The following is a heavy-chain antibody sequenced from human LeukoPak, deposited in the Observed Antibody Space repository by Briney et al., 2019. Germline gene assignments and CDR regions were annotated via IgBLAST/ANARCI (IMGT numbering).Heavy chain of an antibody. CDR2: IGTAGDT. V-gene: IGHV3-13*01. J-gene: IGHJ3*02. Sequence: GGSLRLSCAASGFTFSSYDMHWVRQATGKGLEWVSAIGTAGDTYYPGSVKGRFTISGENAKNSLYLQMNSLRAGDTAVYYCARVGRIAAAGTGAFDIWGQGTMVTVSS. CDR1: GFTFSSYD. CDR3: ARVGRIAAAGTGAFDI. D-gene: IGHD6-13*01.